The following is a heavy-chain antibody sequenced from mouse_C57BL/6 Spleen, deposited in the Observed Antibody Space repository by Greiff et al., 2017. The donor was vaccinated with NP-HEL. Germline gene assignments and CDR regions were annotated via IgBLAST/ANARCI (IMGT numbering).Heavy chain of an antibody. V-gene: IGHV5-16*01. D-gene: IGHD4-1*01. CDR3: ARDPLLGGRGYFDV. J-gene: IGHJ1*03. Sequence: EVHLVESEGGLVQPGSSMKLSCTASGFTFSDYYMAWVRQVPEKGLEWVANINYDGSSTYYLDSLKSRFIISRDNAKNILYLQMSSLKSEDTATYYCARDPLLGGRGYFDVWGTGTTVTVSS. CDR1: GFTFSDYY. CDR2: INYDGSST.